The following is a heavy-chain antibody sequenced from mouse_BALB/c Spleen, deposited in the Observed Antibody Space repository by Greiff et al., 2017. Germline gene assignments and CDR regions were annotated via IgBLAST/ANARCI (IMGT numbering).Heavy chain of an antibody. Sequence: QVQLQQSGPSLVQPSQSLSITCTVSGFSLTSYGVHWVRQSPGKGLEWLGVIWRGGSTDYNAAFMSRLSITKDNSKSQVFFKMNSLQADDTAIYYCAKNFPTGSAMDYWGQGTSVTVSS. D-gene: IGHD1-1*01. CDR1: GFSLTSYG. V-gene: IGHV2-5-1*01. CDR3: AKNFPTGSAMDY. J-gene: IGHJ4*01. CDR2: IWRGGST.